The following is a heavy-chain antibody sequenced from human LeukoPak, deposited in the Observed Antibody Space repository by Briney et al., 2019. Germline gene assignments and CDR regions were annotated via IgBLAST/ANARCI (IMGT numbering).Heavy chain of an antibody. CDR3: AKDSSGGSGSYPNPNNWFDP. Sequence: GGSLRLSCAASGFTFSSYAMSWVRQAPGKGLEWVSAISGSGGSTYYADSVKGRFTISRDNSKNTLYLQMNSLRAEDTAVYYCAKDSSGGSGSYPNPNNWFDPWGQGTLVTVFS. J-gene: IGHJ5*02. CDR1: GFTFSSYA. CDR2: ISGSGGST. V-gene: IGHV3-23*01. D-gene: IGHD3-10*01.